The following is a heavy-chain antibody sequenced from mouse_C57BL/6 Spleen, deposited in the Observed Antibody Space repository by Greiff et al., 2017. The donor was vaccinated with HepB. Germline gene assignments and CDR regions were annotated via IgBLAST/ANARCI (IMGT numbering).Heavy chain of an antibody. D-gene: IGHD4-1*02. CDR3: ARSGAQLGKYFDY. CDR1: GFTFSDYG. V-gene: IGHV5-17*01. CDR2: ISSGSSTI. J-gene: IGHJ2*01. Sequence: EVQLVESGGGLVKPGGSLKLSCAASGFTFSDYGMHWVRQAPEKGLEWVAYISSGSSTIYYAETVKGRFTISRDKAKNTLFLQMTSLRSEDTAMYYCARSGAQLGKYFDYWGQGTTLTVSS.